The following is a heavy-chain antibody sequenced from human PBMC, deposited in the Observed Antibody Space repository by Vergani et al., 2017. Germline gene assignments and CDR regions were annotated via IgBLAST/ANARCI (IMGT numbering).Heavy chain of an antibody. D-gene: IGHD4-17*01. Sequence: QVQLHESGPGLVKPSQTLSLTCTVSGGSISSGSYYWSWIRQPAGKGLEWIGRIYTSGSTNYNPSLKSRVTISVDTSKNQFSLKLSSVTAADTAVYYCARATVDAFDIWGQGTMVTVSS. CDR2: IYTSGST. V-gene: IGHV4-61*02. CDR1: GGSISSGSYY. CDR3: ARATVDAFDI. J-gene: IGHJ3*02.